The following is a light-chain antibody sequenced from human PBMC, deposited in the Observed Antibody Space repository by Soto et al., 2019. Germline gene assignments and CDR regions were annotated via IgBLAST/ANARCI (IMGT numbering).Light chain of an antibody. CDR2: FGS. J-gene: IGLJ3*02. CDR3: QVWDGIGDHGV. Sequence: SYELTQPPSVSVAPGETAKLTCGGSNIGRKSVHWYQQKPGLAPVRVIYFGSDRPSGIPERLSGSESGNTATRTISRVEAGDEADYYCQVWDGIGDHGVFGGGTKLTVL. V-gene: IGLV3-21*04. CDR1: NIGRKS.